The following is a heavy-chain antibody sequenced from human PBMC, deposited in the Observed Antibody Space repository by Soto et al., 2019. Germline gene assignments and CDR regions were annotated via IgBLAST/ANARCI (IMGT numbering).Heavy chain of an antibody. CDR2: ISSSSSYI. CDR3: AAKGATRYFQH. J-gene: IGHJ1*01. D-gene: IGHD1-26*01. V-gene: IGHV3-21*01. CDR1: GFTFSSYS. Sequence: EVQLVESGGGLVKPGGSLRLSCAASGFTFSSYSMNWVHQAPGKGLEWVSSISSSSSYIYYADSVKGRFTISRDNAKNSLYLQMNSLRAEDTAVYYCAAKGATRYFQHWGQGTLVTVSS.